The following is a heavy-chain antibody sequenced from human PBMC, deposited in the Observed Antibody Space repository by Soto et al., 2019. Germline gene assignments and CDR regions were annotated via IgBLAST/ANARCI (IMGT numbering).Heavy chain of an antibody. CDR2: IYYTGTT. D-gene: IGHD3-22*01. Sequence: SETLSLTCTVSGGSIRDYYWGWIRQSPGKGLDWIGYIYYTGTTKYNPSLKSRVTISVDSSKNQFSLKLDSVTAADTAVYYCASLGGYYQAFDSWGQGTLVPVSS. J-gene: IGHJ4*02. CDR1: GGSIRDYY. CDR3: ASLGGYYQAFDS. V-gene: IGHV4-59*08.